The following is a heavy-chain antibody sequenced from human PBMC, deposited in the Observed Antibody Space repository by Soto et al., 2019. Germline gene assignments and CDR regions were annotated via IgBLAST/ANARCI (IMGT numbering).Heavy chain of an antibody. D-gene: IGHD2-2*01. CDR1: GFTFSGSA. Sequence: PGGSLRLSCAASGFTFSGSAMHWVRQASGKGLEWVGRIRSKANSYATAYASSVKGRFTISRDDSKSIAYLQMNSLKTEDTAVYYCTRVYPVNDIVVVPAAISGLYYGMDVWGQGTTVTVSS. CDR2: IRSKANSYAT. J-gene: IGHJ6*02. CDR3: TRVYPVNDIVVVPAAISGLYYGMDV. V-gene: IGHV3-73*01.